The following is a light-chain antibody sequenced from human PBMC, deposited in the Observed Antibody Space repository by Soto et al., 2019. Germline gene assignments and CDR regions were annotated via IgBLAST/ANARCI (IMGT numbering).Light chain of an antibody. CDR2: EVS. CDR1: SSDVGGYNY. CDR3: SSYALSKGV. Sequence: QSVLTQPPSASGSPGQSVTISCTGTSSDVGGYNYVSWYQQHPGKAPTLMIYEVSKRPAGVPDRFAGSKSGNTASLTVSGLQAEDEDDYSGSSYALSKGVFGGGTKLTVL. V-gene: IGLV2-8*01. J-gene: IGLJ2*01.